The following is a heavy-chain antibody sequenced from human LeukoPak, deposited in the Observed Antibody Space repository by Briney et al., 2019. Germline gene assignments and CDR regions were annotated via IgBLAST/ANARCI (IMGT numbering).Heavy chain of an antibody. CDR1: GYTFTSYG. D-gene: IGHD5-12*01. J-gene: IGHJ4*02. Sequence: GASVKVSCKASGYTFTSYGISWVRQAPGQGLEWMGGIIPIFGTANYAQKFQGRVTITADESTSTAYMELSSLRSEDTAVYYCASRGYSGYEKTTVYWGQGTLVTVSS. CDR3: ASRGYSGYEKTTVY. CDR2: IIPIFGTA. V-gene: IGHV1-69*13.